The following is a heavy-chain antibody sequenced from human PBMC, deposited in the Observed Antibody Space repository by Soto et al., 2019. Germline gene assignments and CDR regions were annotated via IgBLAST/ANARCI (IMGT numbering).Heavy chain of an antibody. CDR2: TYYRSKWNT. Sequence: QVQLQQSGPGLVKPSQTLSLTCAISGDSVSTNTATWDWIRQSPTRGLEWLGRTYYRSKWNTDYALSVMRRITNNPNTSKNQVSLRLDSVTPEDTAVYYCARLIGNSWFVGWGQGTLVTVSS. V-gene: IGHV6-1*01. CDR1: GDSVSTNTAT. D-gene: IGHD6-13*01. CDR3: ARLIGNSWFVG. J-gene: IGHJ4*02.